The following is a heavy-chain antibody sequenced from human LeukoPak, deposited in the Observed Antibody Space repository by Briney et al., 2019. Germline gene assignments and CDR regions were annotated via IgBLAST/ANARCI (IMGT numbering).Heavy chain of an antibody. D-gene: IGHD5-12*01. V-gene: IGHV3-23*01. CDR2: TSGSGVNS. J-gene: IGHJ4*02. CDR1: GFTLRSYD. Sequence: GGSLRLSCAASGFTLRSYDMSWVREAPGKGLEWVAATSGSGVNSYYADSVRGRFTISRDNSQNTLYLQMDSLRAEDTALYYCAKEYSGYDFDYWGQGTLVTVSS. CDR3: AKEYSGYDFDY.